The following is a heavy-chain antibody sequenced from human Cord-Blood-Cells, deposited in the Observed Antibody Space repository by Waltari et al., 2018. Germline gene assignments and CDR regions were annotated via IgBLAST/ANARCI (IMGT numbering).Heavy chain of an antibody. CDR1: GGTFSSYA. V-gene: IGHV1-69*12. CDR2: ISPSFGTA. Sequence: QVQLVQSGAEVKKPGSSVKVSCKASGGTFSSYAISWVRQAPGQGLEWMGGISPSFGTANYAQKFQGRVTITADESTSTAYMELSSLRSEDTAVYYCARWYSSSWYYYYYGMDVWGQGTTVTVSS. J-gene: IGHJ6*02. D-gene: IGHD6-13*01. CDR3: ARWYSSSWYYYYYGMDV.